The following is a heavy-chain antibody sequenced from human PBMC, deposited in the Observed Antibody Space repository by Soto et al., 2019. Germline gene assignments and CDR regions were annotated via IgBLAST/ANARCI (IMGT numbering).Heavy chain of an antibody. J-gene: IGHJ6*02. CDR3: TTDPAVVIAYYYGMVV. CDR2: IKSKTDGGTT. D-gene: IGHD3-22*01. V-gene: IGHV3-15*07. Sequence: PGGSLRLSCAASGFTFINAWMNWVRQAPGKGLEWVGRIKSKTDGGTTDYAAPVKGRFTISRDDSKNTLYLQMNSLKTEDTAVYYCTTDPAVVIAYYYGMVVWGQGTTVXV. CDR1: GFTFINAW.